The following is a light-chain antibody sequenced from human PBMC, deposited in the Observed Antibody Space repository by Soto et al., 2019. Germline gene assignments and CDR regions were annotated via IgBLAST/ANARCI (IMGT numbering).Light chain of an antibody. CDR1: SSNIGAGYD. J-gene: IGLJ2*01. V-gene: IGLV1-40*01. CDR3: QCYDCGRSGYVV. Sequence: QSVLTQPPSVSGAPGQRVTISCTGSSSNIGAGYDVPWYQQLPGTAPKLLIYGNSNRPSGVPDRFSGSKSGTSASLAITGLQAEDEADDYCQCYDCGRSGYVVFGGGTKLTVL. CDR2: GNS.